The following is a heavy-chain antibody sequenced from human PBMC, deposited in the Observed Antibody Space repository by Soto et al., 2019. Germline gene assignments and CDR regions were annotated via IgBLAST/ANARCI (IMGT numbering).Heavy chain of an antibody. Sequence: ASVKVSCKASGYTFTSYGISWVRQAPGQGLEWMGWISAYNGNTNYAQKLQGRVTMTTDTSTSTAYMELRSLRSDDTAVYYCARDSLHYDFWSGYWYFDYWGQGTLVTVSS. J-gene: IGHJ4*02. CDR2: ISAYNGNT. CDR3: ARDSLHYDFWSGYWYFDY. V-gene: IGHV1-18*01. CDR1: GYTFTSYG. D-gene: IGHD3-3*01.